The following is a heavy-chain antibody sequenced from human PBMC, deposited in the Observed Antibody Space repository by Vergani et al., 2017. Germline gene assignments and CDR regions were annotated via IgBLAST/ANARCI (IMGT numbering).Heavy chain of an antibody. J-gene: IGHJ2*01. CDR1: GDSIISRSYY. CDR2: IYNSGIG. D-gene: IGHD3-16*01. CDR3: ASGKYYSDSTSHFRGRYFDV. Sequence: QMQLQESGPGLVKASETLSLTCTVSGDSIISRSYYWGWIRQPPGKGLEWIGSIYNSGIGDSRSSLKSRVTISAATSKNQFSLRLTSVTAADTAVYYCASGKYYSDSTSHFRGRYFDVWGRGTLVTVPS. V-gene: IGHV4-39*01.